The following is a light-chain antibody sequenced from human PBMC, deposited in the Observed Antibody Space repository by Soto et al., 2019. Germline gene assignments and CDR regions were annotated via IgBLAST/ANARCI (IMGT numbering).Light chain of an antibody. CDR3: SSYTSSTFYV. CDR1: SSDVGGYNY. Sequence: LTQPASVSGSPGQSITISCTGTSSDVGGYNYVSWYQQHPGKAPKLMIYEVSNRPSGVSNRSSGSKSGNTASLTISGLQAEDEADYYCSSYTSSTFYVFGAGTKVTVL. J-gene: IGLJ1*01. CDR2: EVS. V-gene: IGLV2-14*01.